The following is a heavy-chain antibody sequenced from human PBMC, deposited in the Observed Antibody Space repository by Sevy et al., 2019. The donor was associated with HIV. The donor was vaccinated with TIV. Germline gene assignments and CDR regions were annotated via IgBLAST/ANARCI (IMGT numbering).Heavy chain of an antibody. D-gene: IGHD5-12*01. J-gene: IGHJ3*02. V-gene: IGHV3-9*01. CDR2: ISWNRDSI. CDR3: AKDMRVALDQQNDAYDI. CDR1: GFTFDDYA. Sequence: GGSLRLSCAASGFTFDDYAMHWVRQAPRKGLEWVSGISWNRDSIGYADSVKGRFTISRDNAKSSLYLQMNSVRAEDTALYYCAKDMRVALDQQNDAYDIWGQGTMVTVSS.